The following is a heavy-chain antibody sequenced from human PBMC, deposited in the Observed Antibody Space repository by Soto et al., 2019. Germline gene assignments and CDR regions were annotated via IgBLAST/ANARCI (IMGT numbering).Heavy chain of an antibody. CDR1: GGTFSSYA. CDR3: ARDKKWELPTSNYYYGMDV. Sequence: ASVKVSCKASGGTFSSYAISWVRQAPGQGLEWMGGIIPIFGTANYAQKFQGRVTITADESTSTAYMELSSLRSEDTAVYYCARDKKWELPTSNYYYGMDVWGQGTTVTVSS. J-gene: IGHJ6*02. D-gene: IGHD1-26*01. V-gene: IGHV1-69*13. CDR2: IIPIFGTA.